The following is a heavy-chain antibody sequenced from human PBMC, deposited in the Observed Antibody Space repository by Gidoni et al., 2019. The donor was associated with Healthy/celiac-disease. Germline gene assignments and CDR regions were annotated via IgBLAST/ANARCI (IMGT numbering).Heavy chain of an antibody. CDR3: ARLRYCSSTSCRPSWFDP. V-gene: IGHV4-39*01. CDR2: IYYSGST. CDR1: GGSISRSSYY. Sequence: HLQLQESGPGLVKPSETLSLTCTVSGGSISRSSYYWGWIRQPPGKGLEWIGGIYYSGSTYYNPSLKSRVTISVDTSKNQLSLKLSSVTAADTAGYYCARLRYCSSTSCRPSWFDPWGQGTLVTVSS. J-gene: IGHJ5*02. D-gene: IGHD2-2*01.